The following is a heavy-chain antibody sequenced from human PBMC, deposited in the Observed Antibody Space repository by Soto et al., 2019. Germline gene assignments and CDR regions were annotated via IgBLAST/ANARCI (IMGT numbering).Heavy chain of an antibody. CDR2: ISSSSSYI. Sequence: GGSLRLSCAASGFTFSSYSMNWVRQAPGKGLEWVSSISSSSSYIYYADSVKGRFTISRDNSKNTLYLQMNSLRAEDTAVYYCARTPGGPVGDTAYIDDWGQGTLVTVSS. CDR3: ARTPGGPVGDTAYIDD. V-gene: IGHV3-21*01. J-gene: IGHJ4*02. D-gene: IGHD5-18*01. CDR1: GFTFSSYS.